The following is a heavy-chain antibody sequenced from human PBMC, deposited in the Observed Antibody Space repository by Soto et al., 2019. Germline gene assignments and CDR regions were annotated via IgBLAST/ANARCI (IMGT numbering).Heavy chain of an antibody. V-gene: IGHV4-61*01. D-gene: IGHD3-3*01. CDR3: ARDFAYFDS. J-gene: IGHJ4*02. Sequence: SETLSLTCAVSGGSFKSGSYSWSWIRQPPGKGLEWIGYVYHTGRTSYNPSLKSRVSISMDTSKNRFSLNLDSVTAADTAVYFCARDFAYFDSWGQGTLVTVSS. CDR1: GGSFKSGSYS. CDR2: VYHTGRT.